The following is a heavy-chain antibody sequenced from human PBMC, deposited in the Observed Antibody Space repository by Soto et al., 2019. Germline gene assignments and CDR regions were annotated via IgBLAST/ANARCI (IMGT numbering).Heavy chain of an antibody. CDR3: ARDKITGLFDY. Sequence: QVQLQQWGAGLLKPSETLSLTCAVYGGSFSGYYWTWIRQPPGTGLEWIGEINHSGSTNYNPSLKSRVTRSVDTSKNQFSLKLTSVTAAETAVYYCARDKITGLFDYWGQGTLVTVSS. J-gene: IGHJ4*02. V-gene: IGHV4-34*01. D-gene: IGHD2-8*02. CDR1: GGSFSGYY. CDR2: INHSGST.